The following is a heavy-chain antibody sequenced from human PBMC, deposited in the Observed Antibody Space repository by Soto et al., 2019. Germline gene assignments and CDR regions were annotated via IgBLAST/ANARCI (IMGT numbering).Heavy chain of an antibody. Sequence: SETLSLSCAVSGYSISSGYYWCWIRQPPGEGLEWIGSIYHSGSTYYNPSLKSRVTISVDTSKNQFSLNLSSVTAADTAVYYCARGIDIVVVVAATPVWFDPWGQGTLVTVSS. CDR3: ARGIDIVVVVAATPVWFDP. D-gene: IGHD2-15*01. V-gene: IGHV4-38-2*01. CDR1: GYSISSGYY. CDR2: IYHSGST. J-gene: IGHJ5*02.